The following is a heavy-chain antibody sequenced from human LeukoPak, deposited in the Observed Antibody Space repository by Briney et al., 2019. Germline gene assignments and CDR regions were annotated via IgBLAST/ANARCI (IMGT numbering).Heavy chain of an antibody. J-gene: IGHJ4*02. V-gene: IGHV3-23*01. Sequence: PGGSLRLSCAASGFTFSSYAMSWVRQAPGEGLEWVSAISGSGGSIYYADSVKGRFTISRDNAKNSLYLQMNSLRAEDTAVYYCARDDFWSGSPPDYWGQGTLVTVSS. CDR3: ARDDFWSGSPPDY. CDR2: ISGSGGSI. D-gene: IGHD3-3*01. CDR1: GFTFSSYA.